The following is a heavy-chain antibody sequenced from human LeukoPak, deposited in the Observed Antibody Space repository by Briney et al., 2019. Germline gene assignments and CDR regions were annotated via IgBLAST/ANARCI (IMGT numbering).Heavy chain of an antibody. CDR2: IGKGGDT. Sequence: QAGASLILSCAASGLTYSTYDMHSVRHATGEGLEWVSGIGKGGDTYYVGSVKGLFTISRDNSKNTLYLQMNRLRPEDTAVYYCARGTVTAPDYWGQGTLVTVSS. J-gene: IGHJ4*02. CDR1: GLTYSTYD. CDR3: ARGTVTAPDY. D-gene: IGHD2-21*02. V-gene: IGHV3-13*04.